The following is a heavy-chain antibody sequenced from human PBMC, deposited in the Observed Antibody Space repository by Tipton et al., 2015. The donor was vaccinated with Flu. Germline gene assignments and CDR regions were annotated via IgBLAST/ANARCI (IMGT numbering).Heavy chain of an antibody. V-gene: IGHV3-21*01. Sequence: SLRLSCAASGFRFSDYNMNWVRQAPGKGLEWVSCISSISSHIHYADSVKGRFTISRDNAKNSLYLQMNSLRAEDTAAYYCVRDDGGNYFSVGYYWGPGTLVTVSS. J-gene: IGHJ4*02. CDR1: GFRFSDYN. CDR2: ISSISSHI. CDR3: VRDDGGNYFSVGYY. D-gene: IGHD4/OR15-4a*01.